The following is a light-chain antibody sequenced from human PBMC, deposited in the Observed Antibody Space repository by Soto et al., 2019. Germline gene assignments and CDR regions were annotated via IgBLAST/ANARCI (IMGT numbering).Light chain of an antibody. CDR3: QQYNSYSAWT. CDR2: DAS. J-gene: IGKJ1*01. Sequence: DIQMTQSPSTLSASVGDRVTITCRASQSISSWLAWYQQKPGKAPKVLIYDASSLESGVPSRFSGSGSGTEITLTISSLQPDDFAIYYCQQYNSYSAWTFGQGTKVEIK. CDR1: QSISSW. V-gene: IGKV1-5*01.